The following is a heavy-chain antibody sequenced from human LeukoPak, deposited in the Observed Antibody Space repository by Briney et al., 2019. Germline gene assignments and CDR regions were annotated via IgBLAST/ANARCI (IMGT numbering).Heavy chain of an antibody. V-gene: IGHV3-11*06. CDR3: ARDYYDSSGYYGY. D-gene: IGHD3-22*01. Sequence: GGSLRLSCAASGFTFSDYYMSWIRQAPGKGLEWVSSISSSSSYIYYADSVRGRFTISRDNAKNSLYLQMNSLRAEDTAVYYCARDYYDSSGYYGYWGQGTLVTVSS. CDR1: GFTFSDYY. CDR2: ISSSSSYI. J-gene: IGHJ4*02.